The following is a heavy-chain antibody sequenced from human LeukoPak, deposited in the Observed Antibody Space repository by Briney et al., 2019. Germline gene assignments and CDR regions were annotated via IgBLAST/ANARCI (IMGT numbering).Heavy chain of an antibody. CDR2: FYTSGST. V-gene: IGHV4-61*02. D-gene: IGHD1-26*01. J-gene: IGHJ4*02. Sequence: PSETLSLTCTVSGGSISSSSYYWSWIRQPAGKGLEWIGRFYTSGSTNYNPSLKSRVTISVDTSKNQFSLRLSSVTAADTAVYYCARDEWELSFDYWGQGALVTVSS. CDR3: ARDEWELSFDY. CDR1: GGSISSSSYY.